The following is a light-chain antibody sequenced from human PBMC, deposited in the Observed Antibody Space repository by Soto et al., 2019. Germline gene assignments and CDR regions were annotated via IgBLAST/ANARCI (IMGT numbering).Light chain of an antibody. CDR1: QGIGND. V-gene: IGKV1-17*01. CDR2: ATS. J-gene: IGKJ1*01. CDR3: LQHMAYPRS. Sequence: DIQMTQSPSSLSASVGDRVTITCRASQGIGNDLAWYQQKPGKAPKRLMYATSTWRPGVPSRFSGSGSGTGFTLTIRSLQAEGFASCYCLQHMAYPRSFGHGTKVEVK.